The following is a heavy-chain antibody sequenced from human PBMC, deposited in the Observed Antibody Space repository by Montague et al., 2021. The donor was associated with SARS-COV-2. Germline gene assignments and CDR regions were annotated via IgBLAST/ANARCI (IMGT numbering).Heavy chain of an antibody. CDR3: ASSYYYGSGTYVYNYYVDV. CDR1: GGSVSSSPYY. CDR2: ISYSGRT. J-gene: IGHJ6*03. Sequence: SLTCTVSGGSVSSSPYYWGWIRQPPGRGLEWVGSISYSGRTYFSPSLKSRLTISVDSSENQFSLRLSSVTAADTAVYYCASSYYYGSGTYVYNYYVDVWGKGTTVTVSS. V-gene: IGHV4-39*01. D-gene: IGHD3-10*01.